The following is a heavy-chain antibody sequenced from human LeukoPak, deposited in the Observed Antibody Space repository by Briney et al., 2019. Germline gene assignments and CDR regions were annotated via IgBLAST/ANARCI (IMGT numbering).Heavy chain of an antibody. J-gene: IGHJ5*02. CDR3: ARDLRQWLPPDWFDP. V-gene: IGHV3-9*01. CDR2: ISWNSGTR. Sequence: GRSLRLSCAASGFTFDDYAMHWVRQAPGKGLEWVSGISWNSGTRGYADSVKGRFTISRDNAKNSLYLQMNSLRAEDTAVYYCARDLRQWLPPDWFDPWGQGTLVTVSS. D-gene: IGHD6-19*01. CDR1: GFTFDDYA.